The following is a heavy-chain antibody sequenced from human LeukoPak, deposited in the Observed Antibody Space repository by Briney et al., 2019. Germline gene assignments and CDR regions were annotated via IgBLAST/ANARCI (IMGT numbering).Heavy chain of an antibody. Sequence: GGSLRLSCAASGFTLSSYEMNWVRQAPGKGLEWVSYISSSGSTIYYADSVKGRFTISRDNAKNSLYLQMNSLRAEDTAVYYCARDGYSYGYGDYWGQGTLVTVSS. V-gene: IGHV3-48*03. D-gene: IGHD5-18*01. CDR3: ARDGYSYGYGDY. CDR1: GFTLSSYE. J-gene: IGHJ4*02. CDR2: ISSSGSTI.